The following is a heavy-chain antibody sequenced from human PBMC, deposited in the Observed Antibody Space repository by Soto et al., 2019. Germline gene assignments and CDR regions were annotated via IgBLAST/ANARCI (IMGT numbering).Heavy chain of an antibody. CDR2: ISAYNGNT. V-gene: IGHV1-18*01. J-gene: IGHJ6*02. Sequence: QVQLVQSGGEVKKPGASVKVSCKTSGYSFTTYGITWVRQAPGQGLEWMGWISAYNGNTNYAQKLQDRVTMTTDTSTSTAYMELRSLRTDDTAVYYCAREGPATYYHHSMDVWIQGSTVTVSS. CDR3: AREGPATYYHHSMDV. CDR1: GYSFTTYG.